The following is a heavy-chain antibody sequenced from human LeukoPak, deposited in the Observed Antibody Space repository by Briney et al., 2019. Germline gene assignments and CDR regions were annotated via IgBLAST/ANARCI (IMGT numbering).Heavy chain of an antibody. Sequence: PGGSLRLSCAASGFTFSTYGMHWVRQAPGKGLEWVAVIRYDGNNKFYVDSVRGRFTISRDNSKNTLYLQMNSLRAEDTAVYYCARACYSDITDYPYIGYWGQGVLVTVSS. CDR1: GFTFSTYG. CDR3: ARACYSDITDYPYIGY. CDR2: IRYDGNNK. V-gene: IGHV3-33*01. J-gene: IGHJ4*02. D-gene: IGHD3-22*01.